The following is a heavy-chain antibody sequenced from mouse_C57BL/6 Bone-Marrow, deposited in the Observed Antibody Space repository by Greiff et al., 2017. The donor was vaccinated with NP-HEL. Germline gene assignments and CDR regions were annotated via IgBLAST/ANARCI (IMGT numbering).Heavy chain of an antibody. D-gene: IGHD1-1*01. J-gene: IGHJ4*01. Sequence: EVKLVESGPGLVKPSPSLSLTCSVTGYSITSGCYWNWIRQFPGNKLEWMGYISYDGSNNYNASLKNRISITRDTSTNQFFMKLNSVTTEDTATYYCARRGRVYYYAMDYWGQGTSVTVSS. CDR3: ARRGRVYYYAMDY. CDR2: ISYDGSN. CDR1: GYSITSGCY. V-gene: IGHV3-6*01.